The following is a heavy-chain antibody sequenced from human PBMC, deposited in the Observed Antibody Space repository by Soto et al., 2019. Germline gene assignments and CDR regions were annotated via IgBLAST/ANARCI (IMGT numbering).Heavy chain of an antibody. CDR2: IYHSGST. V-gene: IGHV4-4*02. Sequence: QVQLQESGPGLVKPSGTLSLTCAVSSGSISSSNWWSWVRQPPGKGLEWIGEIYHSGSTNYNPSLKSRVTISVDKSKNQCSRKLSSVTAADTAVYYCARAHIVLRGSSWLFDYWGQGTLVTVSS. CDR1: SGSISSSNW. CDR3: ARAHIVLRGSSWLFDY. D-gene: IGHD2-8*01. J-gene: IGHJ4*02.